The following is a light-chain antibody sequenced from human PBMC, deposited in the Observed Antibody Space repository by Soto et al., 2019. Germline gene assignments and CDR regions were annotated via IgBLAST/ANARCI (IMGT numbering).Light chain of an antibody. CDR3: TSYTSSNTLV. CDR2: EVS. J-gene: IGLJ1*01. V-gene: IGLV2-14*01. Sequence: QCVLTQPASGSGSPGDSITISCTGTTSDVRGYNYVSWYQHHPGKAPKLMIFEVSNRPSGVSNRFSGSNSGNTASLSISGLQTEDEADYYCTSYTSSNTLVFGTGTKVTVL. CDR1: TSDVRGYNY.